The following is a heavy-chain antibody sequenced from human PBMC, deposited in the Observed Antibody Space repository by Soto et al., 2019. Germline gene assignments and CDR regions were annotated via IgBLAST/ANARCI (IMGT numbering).Heavy chain of an antibody. Sequence: AGGALRLSRAASGVTLSRYALSWGRQGPGKGLKWVSALSGSGGRTYYAESPKGRFTIYRDNSKNTLYLQMNSLRAEDTAVYYCAKSRTYTRWFDPWGQGTLVTVSS. CDR1: GVTLSRYA. CDR2: LSGSGGRT. D-gene: IGHD1-1*01. CDR3: AKSRTYTRWFDP. J-gene: IGHJ5*02. V-gene: IGHV3-23*01.